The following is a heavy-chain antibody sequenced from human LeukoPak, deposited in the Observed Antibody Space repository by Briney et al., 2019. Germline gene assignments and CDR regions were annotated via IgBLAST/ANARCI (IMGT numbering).Heavy chain of an antibody. V-gene: IGHV3-30*18. CDR2: ITYDGSSE. CDR3: AKRGDGGHKSLEY. Sequence: PGRSLRLSCAASGFTFSSYGMHWVRQAPGKGLEWVATITYDGSSEYYADSVKDRFTVSRDNSKNTLYLQMSSLKTEDTAVYYCAKRGDGGHKSLEYWGQGTLVIVSS. D-gene: IGHD3-16*01. CDR1: GFTFSSYG. J-gene: IGHJ4*02.